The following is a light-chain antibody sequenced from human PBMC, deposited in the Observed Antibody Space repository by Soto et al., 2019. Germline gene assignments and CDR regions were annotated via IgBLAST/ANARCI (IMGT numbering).Light chain of an antibody. J-gene: IGKJ4*01. CDR3: QQYNHWPLT. CDR2: PSS. CDR1: QGLGIN. V-gene: IGKV3-15*01. Sequence: EVVTKQSPATLSASPGERATLSYIDNQGLGINLAWYQQKPGQAPKMLIYPSSSTPTGVPGTFRGSGSWTEFTITISSLQSEDFTVYYCQQYNHWPLTCGGGTTVDIK.